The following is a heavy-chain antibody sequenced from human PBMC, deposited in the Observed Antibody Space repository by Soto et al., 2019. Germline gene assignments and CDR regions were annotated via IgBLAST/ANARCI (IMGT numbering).Heavy chain of an antibody. Sequence: QVQLQQWGAGLLKPSETLSLTCAVYGGSFSGYYWSWIRQPPGKGLEWIGEINHSGSTNYNPSLKSRVTISVDTSKNQFSLKLSSVTAADTAVYYCARGRDSEGHAFAIWGQGTMVTVSS. CDR1: GGSFSGYY. V-gene: IGHV4-34*01. CDR2: INHSGST. CDR3: ARGRDSEGHAFAI. J-gene: IGHJ3*02.